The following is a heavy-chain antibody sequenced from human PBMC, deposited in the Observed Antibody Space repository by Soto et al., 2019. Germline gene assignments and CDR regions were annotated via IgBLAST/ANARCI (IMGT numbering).Heavy chain of an antibody. CDR1: GFTFGAYT. V-gene: IGHV3-49*04. J-gene: IGHJ6*02. D-gene: IGHD2-21*01. CDR3: TRVRECLIRIRFRYYGLDV. Sequence: PGGSLRLSCTASGFTFGAYTMAWVRQAPGKDLEWVGSIRITVYGATTDYAASVKDRFIISRDDSKGVAYLQMNSLRTEDTAVYSCTRVRECLIRIRFRYYGLDVWGQGTTVTVSS. CDR2: IRITVYGATT.